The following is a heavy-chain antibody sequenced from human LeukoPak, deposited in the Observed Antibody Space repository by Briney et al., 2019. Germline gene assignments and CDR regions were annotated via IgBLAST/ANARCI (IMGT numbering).Heavy chain of an antibody. Sequence: PGGSLRLSCAASGFTFSGYAMNWVRQAPGEGLEWVSKISRSSSTIYYTDSVKGRFTISRDNAKNSLYLQMNSLRAEDTAVYYCARADIVEDYWGQGTLVTASS. CDR2: ISRSSSTI. D-gene: IGHD2-15*01. CDR3: ARADIVEDY. V-gene: IGHV3-48*04. J-gene: IGHJ4*02. CDR1: GFTFSGYA.